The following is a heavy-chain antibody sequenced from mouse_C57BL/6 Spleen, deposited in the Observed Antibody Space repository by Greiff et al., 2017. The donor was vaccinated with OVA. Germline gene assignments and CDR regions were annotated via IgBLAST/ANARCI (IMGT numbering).Heavy chain of an antibody. CDR1: GFNFKDYY. V-gene: IGHV14-1*01. J-gene: IGHJ2*01. CDR3: IPDDDGSSYDY. D-gene: IGHD1-1*01. Sequence: VQLQQSGAELVRPGASVKLSCTASGFNFKDYYMHWVKQRPEQGLEWIGRIDPEDGDTEYAPKFQGKATMTADTSSNTAYLQLSSLTSEDSAVYYCIPDDDGSSYDYWGQGTTLTVSS. CDR2: IDPEDGDT.